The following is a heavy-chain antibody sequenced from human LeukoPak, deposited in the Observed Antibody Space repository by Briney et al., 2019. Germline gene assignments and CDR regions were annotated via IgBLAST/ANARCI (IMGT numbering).Heavy chain of an antibody. J-gene: IGHJ4*02. V-gene: IGHV3-49*04. D-gene: IGHD4-23*01. Sequence: PGGSLRLSCTASGFTFGDYAMSWVRQAPGKGLEWVGFIRSKAYGGTTEYAASVKGRFTISRDDSKSIAYLQMNSLKTEDTAVYYCTRVAVVSLVYFDYWGQGTLVTVSS. CDR1: GFTFGDYA. CDR3: TRVAVVSLVYFDY. CDR2: IRSKAYGGTT.